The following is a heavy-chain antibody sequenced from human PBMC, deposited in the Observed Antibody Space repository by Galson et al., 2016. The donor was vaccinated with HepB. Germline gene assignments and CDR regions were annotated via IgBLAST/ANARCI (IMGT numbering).Heavy chain of an antibody. J-gene: IGHJ4*02. D-gene: IGHD6-19*01. CDR2: ISGTSNDI. Sequence: SLRLSCAASGFTFSSYSMNWVRQAPGKGLEWVSSISGTSNDIFYADSLKGRFTISRDNAKNSLYLQMNSLRAEDTAVYYCARAPAGYSSGWYFFDNWGQGTLVTVSS. CDR1: GFTFSSYS. CDR3: ARAPAGYSSGWYFFDN. V-gene: IGHV3-21*01.